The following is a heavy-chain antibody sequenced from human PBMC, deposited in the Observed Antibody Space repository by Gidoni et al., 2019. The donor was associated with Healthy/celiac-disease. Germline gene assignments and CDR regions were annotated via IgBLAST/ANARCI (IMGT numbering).Heavy chain of an antibody. V-gene: IGHV3-9*01. CDR1: GFTFDDYA. Sequence: EVQLVESGGGLVQPGRSLRLSCAASGFTFDDYAMHWVRQAPGKGLEWVSGISWNSGSIGYADSVKGRFTISRDNAKNSLYLQMNSLRAEDTALYHCAKEYRRDGYAYDAFDIWGQGTMVTVSS. CDR3: AKEYRRDGYAYDAFDI. CDR2: ISWNSGSI. J-gene: IGHJ3*02. D-gene: IGHD5-12*01.